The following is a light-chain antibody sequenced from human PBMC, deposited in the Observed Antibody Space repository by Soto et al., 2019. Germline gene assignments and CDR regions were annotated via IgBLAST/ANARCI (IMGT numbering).Light chain of an antibody. Sequence: QTVVTQEPSLTVSPGGTVTLTCASSTGVVSSGLYPNWFQQKPGQAPKSLIYSTTNRHSWTPARFSGSVLGGKAALTLSGVQPEDEADYYCLLFYGGTQVVFGGGTKVTVL. CDR3: LLFYGGTQVV. CDR1: TGVVSSGLY. CDR2: STT. V-gene: IGLV7-43*01. J-gene: IGLJ3*02.